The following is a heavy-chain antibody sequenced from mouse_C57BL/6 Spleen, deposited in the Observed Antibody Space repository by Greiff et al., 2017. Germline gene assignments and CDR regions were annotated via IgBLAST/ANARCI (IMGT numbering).Heavy chain of an antibody. CDR1: GFTFSSYA. V-gene: IGHV5-4*01. D-gene: IGHD4-1*01. Sequence: DVHLVESGGGLVKPGGSLKLSCAASGFTFSSYAMSWVRQTPEKRLEWVATISDGGSYTYYPDNVKGRFTISRDNAENNLYLQMSHLKSEDTAMYYCARGETGTRAMDYWGQGTSVTVSS. J-gene: IGHJ4*01. CDR3: ARGETGTRAMDY. CDR2: ISDGGSYT.